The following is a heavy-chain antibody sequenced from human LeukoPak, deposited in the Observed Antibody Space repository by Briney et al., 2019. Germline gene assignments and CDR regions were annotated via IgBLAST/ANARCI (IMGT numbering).Heavy chain of an antibody. CDR2: MNPNSGST. Sequence: ASVKVSCKASGYTFTSYDINWVRQATGKGLEWMGWMNPNSGSTGYAQKFQGRVTITRNTSISTAYMELSGLRSEDTAVYYCARGRSTGYPYYFEYWGQGTLVTVSS. D-gene: IGHD5-12*01. J-gene: IGHJ4*02. CDR1: GYTFTSYD. CDR3: ARGRSTGYPYYFEY. V-gene: IGHV1-8*03.